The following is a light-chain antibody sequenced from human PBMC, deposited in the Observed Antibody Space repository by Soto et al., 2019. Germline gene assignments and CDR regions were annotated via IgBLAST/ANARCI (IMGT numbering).Light chain of an antibody. CDR1: QGIXND. V-gene: IGKV1-17*01. J-gene: IGKJ1*01. CDR3: LQHNSNTQT. CDR2: YAS. Sequence: IQLTQSPSSLSASAGDRATITCRASQGIXNDLGWYQQKPGQAPKGLXDYASSLRRGGPSRLSGSGSGTEVTLTISSLQPEDFATYYCLQHNSNTQTFGQGTKVDI.